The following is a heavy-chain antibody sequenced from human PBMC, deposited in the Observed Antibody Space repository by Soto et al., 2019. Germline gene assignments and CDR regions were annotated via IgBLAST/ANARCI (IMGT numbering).Heavy chain of an antibody. CDR3: ARDEGLTETTFRFDY. CDR2: IKEDGSKT. Sequence: EVQLVESGGGLVQPGGSLRVSCAASGFTFSSYWMSWVRQAPGKGLEWVANIKEDGSKTVYVDSVRGRFTISRDNAKNSVYLQMNSLGVEDTAVYYCARDEGLTETTFRFDYWGQGTLVTVSS. J-gene: IGHJ4*02. CDR1: GFTFSSYW. V-gene: IGHV3-7*01. D-gene: IGHD4-17*01.